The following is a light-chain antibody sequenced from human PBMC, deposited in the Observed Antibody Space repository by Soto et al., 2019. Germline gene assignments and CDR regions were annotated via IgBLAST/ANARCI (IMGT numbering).Light chain of an antibody. CDR1: SSDVGSYNL. CDR2: EVS. V-gene: IGLV2-23*02. Sequence: QSALTQPASVSGSPGQSITISCTGTSSDVGSYNLVSWYQQHPSKAPKLMIYEVSKRPSGVSNRFSGSKSGNTASLTISGLQAEEEADYYCCSYAGSSTLVFGGGTKLTVL. J-gene: IGLJ2*01. CDR3: CSYAGSSTLV.